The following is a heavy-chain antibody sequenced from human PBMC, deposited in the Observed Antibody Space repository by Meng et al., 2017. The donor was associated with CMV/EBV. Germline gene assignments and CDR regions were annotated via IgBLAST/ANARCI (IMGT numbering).Heavy chain of an antibody. CDR2: IYYSGST. CDR1: GGSISSSSYY. D-gene: IGHD6-13*01. V-gene: IGHV4-39*07. J-gene: IGHJ5*02. CDR3: ARGLYSSSWTWFDP. Sequence: SETLSLTCTVSGGSISSSSYYWGWIRQPPGKGLEWIGSIYYSGSTYYNPSLKSRVTISVDTSKNQFSLKLSSVTAADTAVYYCARGLYSSSWTWFDPWGQGTLVTVSS.